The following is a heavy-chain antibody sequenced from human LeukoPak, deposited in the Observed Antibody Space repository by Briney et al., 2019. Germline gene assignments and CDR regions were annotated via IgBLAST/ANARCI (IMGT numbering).Heavy chain of an antibody. J-gene: IGHJ4*02. CDR2: INHSGST. CDR3: ARERMDFWSGYYTRDC. D-gene: IGHD3-3*01. CDR1: GGSFSSYY. V-gene: IGHV4-34*01. Sequence: SETLSLTCAVYGGSFSSYYWSWIRQPPGKGLEWIGEINHSGSTNYNPSLKSRVTISVDTSKNQFSLKLSSVTAADTVVYYCARERMDFWSGYYTRDCWGQGTLVTVSS.